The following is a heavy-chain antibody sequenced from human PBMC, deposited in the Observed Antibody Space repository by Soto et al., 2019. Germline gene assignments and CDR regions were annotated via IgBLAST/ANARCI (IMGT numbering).Heavy chain of an antibody. V-gene: IGHV3-15*01. D-gene: IGHD2-15*01. CDR1: GFIISDAW. Sequence: EVQVVESGGGLVKPGGSLRLSCAASGFIISDAWMSWVRQAPGKGLEWVGRIKSKTDGGTTDYAAPVKGRFTISRDDSKKTLYLQMNSLKTEDTAVYYCTSVDGGPTDYWGQGTLVTVSS. CDR3: TSVDGGPTDY. CDR2: IKSKTDGGTT. J-gene: IGHJ4*02.